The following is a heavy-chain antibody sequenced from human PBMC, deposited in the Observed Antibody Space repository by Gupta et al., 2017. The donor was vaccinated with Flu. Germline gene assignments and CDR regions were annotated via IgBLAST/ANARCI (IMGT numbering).Heavy chain of an antibody. V-gene: IGHV3-30*18. CDR2: IAYDGSKD. J-gene: IGHJ4*02. D-gene: IGHD3-10*01. CDR1: A. Sequence: AMHWVRQAPGKGLEWVAVIAYDGSKDYTADSVRGRFTISRDNSKNTVYLQMNRLKPEDTALYYCAKDRRGVPPGTYFDSCGLGTLVTVS. CDR3: AKDRRGVPPGTYFDS.